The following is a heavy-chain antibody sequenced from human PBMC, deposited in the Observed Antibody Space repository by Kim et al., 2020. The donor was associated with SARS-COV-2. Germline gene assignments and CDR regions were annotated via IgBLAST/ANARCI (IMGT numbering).Heavy chain of an antibody. CDR1: GYSFTSYW. CDR2: IYPGDTDT. CDR3: ARRGAYCGGDCYSPDY. J-gene: IGHJ4*02. D-gene: IGHD2-21*02. Sequence: GESLKISCKGSGYSFTSYWIGWVRQMPGKGLEWMGIIYPGDTDTRYSPSFQGQVTISADKSIRTAYLQWSSLKASDTAMYYCARRGAYCGGDCYSPDYWGQGTLVTVSS. V-gene: IGHV5-51*01.